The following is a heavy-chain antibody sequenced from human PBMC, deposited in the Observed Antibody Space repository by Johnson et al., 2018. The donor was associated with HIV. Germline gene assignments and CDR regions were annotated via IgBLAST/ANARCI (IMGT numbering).Heavy chain of an antibody. J-gene: IGHJ3*01. D-gene: IGHD1-26*01. Sequence: VQLVESGGSVVQPGGSLRLSCAASGFTFSSYAMSWVRQAPGKGLEWVSAISGSGGSTYYADSVKGRFTISRDNSKNTLYLQMNSLRADDTAVYYCAREGVSGSYYDAFDLWGQGTMVTVSS. CDR2: ISGSGGST. V-gene: IGHV3-23*04. CDR3: AREGVSGSYYDAFDL. CDR1: GFTFSSYA.